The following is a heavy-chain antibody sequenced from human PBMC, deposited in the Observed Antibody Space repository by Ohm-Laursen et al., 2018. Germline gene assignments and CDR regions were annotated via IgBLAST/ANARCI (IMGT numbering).Heavy chain of an antibody. D-gene: IGHD6-6*01. CDR2: ICHDGSNK. Sequence: SLRLSCTASGFTFSSYGMHWVRQAPGKGLEWVAVICHDGSNKYYADSVKGRFTITRDNSKNTLYLQMNSLRAEDTAVYYCSRYSGGTARSGGLDAWGQGTTVTVSS. CDR3: SRYSGGTARSGGLDA. CDR1: GFTFSSYG. J-gene: IGHJ6*02. V-gene: IGHV3-33*08.